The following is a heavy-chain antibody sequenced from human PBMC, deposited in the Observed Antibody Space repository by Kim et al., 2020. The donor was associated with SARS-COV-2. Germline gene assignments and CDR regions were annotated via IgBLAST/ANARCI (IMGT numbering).Heavy chain of an antibody. CDR1: GGSISSSSYY. D-gene: IGHD6-13*01. Sequence: SETLSLTCTVSGGSISSSSYYWGWIRQPPGKGLEWIGSIYYSGSTYYNPSLKSRVTISVDTSKNQFSLKLSSVTAADTAVYYCAITAGPYYYGMDVWGQGTTVTVSS. V-gene: IGHV4-39*01. CDR3: AITAGPYYYGMDV. CDR2: IYYSGST. J-gene: IGHJ6*02.